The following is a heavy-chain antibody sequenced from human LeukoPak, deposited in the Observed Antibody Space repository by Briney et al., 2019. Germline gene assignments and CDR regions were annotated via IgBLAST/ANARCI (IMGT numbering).Heavy chain of an antibody. J-gene: IGHJ4*02. Sequence: GGSLRLSCAASGFTFSSYGMSWVRQAPGKGLDWVSAISGSGGSTYYADSVKGRFTISRDNSKNTLYLQMNSLRAEDTAVYYCAKWVVVVPAATYYFDYWGQGTLVTVSS. CDR2: ISGSGGST. CDR1: GFTFSSYG. V-gene: IGHV3-23*01. D-gene: IGHD2-2*01. CDR3: AKWVVVVPAATYYFDY.